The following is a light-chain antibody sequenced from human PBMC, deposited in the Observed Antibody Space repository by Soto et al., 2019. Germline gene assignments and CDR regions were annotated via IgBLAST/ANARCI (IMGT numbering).Light chain of an antibody. CDR1: QSVSSN. Sequence: EIVMTQSPATLSVSPGERATLSCRANQSVSSNLAWYQQKPGQAPRLLIYDASARATGIPARFSGSGSGTEFTLTISSLQSEDFAIYYCQQYTNCPSRGFGGGTKVEIK. J-gene: IGKJ4*01. CDR2: DAS. CDR3: QQYTNCPSRG. V-gene: IGKV3-15*01.